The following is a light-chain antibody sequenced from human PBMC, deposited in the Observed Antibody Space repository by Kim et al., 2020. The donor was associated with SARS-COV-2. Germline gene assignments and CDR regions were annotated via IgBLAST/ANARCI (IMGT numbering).Light chain of an antibody. CDR2: LGS. CDR3: MQGRYLYT. Sequence: DIVMTQSPLSLSVTPGEPASISCRSSQSLLNSNGNNDVDLYLQKPGQSPQLLIYLGSNRASGVPDRFSASGSGTEFTLQISRVEAGDVGLYYCMQGRYLYTFGQGTKLEI. J-gene: IGKJ2*01. CDR1: QSLLNSNGNND. V-gene: IGKV2-28*01.